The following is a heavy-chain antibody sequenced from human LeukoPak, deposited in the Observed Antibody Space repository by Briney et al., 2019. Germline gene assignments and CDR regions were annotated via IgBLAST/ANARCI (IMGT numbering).Heavy chain of an antibody. Sequence: SVKVSCKASGGTFSSYAISWVRQAPGQGLEWMGRIIPILGIANYAQKFQGRVTITADKSTSAAYMELSSLRSEDTAVYYCARDQVVVRGVGNYWGQGTLVTVSS. V-gene: IGHV1-69*04. D-gene: IGHD3-10*01. CDR1: GGTFSSYA. CDR2: IIPILGIA. CDR3: ARDQVVVRGVGNY. J-gene: IGHJ4*02.